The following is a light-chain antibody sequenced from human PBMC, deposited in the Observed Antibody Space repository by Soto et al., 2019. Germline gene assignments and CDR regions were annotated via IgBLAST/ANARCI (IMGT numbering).Light chain of an antibody. J-gene: IGKJ2*01. CDR2: WAS. V-gene: IGKV4-1*01. CDR1: QNLLFSSNNKNS. CDR3: QQYHTTPNT. Sequence: DVVMTQSPDSLAVSLGERAAINCKSSQNLLFSSNNKNSLAWYQQKPGQPPKLLIYWASTRESGAPDRFSGSGSGRDFTLSISSLQAEDVAGYYCQQYHTTPNTFGQGTKVEIK.